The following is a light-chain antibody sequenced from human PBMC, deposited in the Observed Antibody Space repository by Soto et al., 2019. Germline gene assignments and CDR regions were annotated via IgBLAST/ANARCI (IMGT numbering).Light chain of an antibody. CDR2: GAS. CDR3: QHYNKAPWT. Sequence: IQMTQSPSALSASVGDRVTITCRASQDIYTYLAWYQHRPGKAPELLIYGASTLQAGVPSRFSGGGSGTHFVLTISSLQPEDVAPYYCQHYNKAPWTFGQGTKVDIK. CDR1: QDIYTY. V-gene: IGKV1-27*01. J-gene: IGKJ1*01.